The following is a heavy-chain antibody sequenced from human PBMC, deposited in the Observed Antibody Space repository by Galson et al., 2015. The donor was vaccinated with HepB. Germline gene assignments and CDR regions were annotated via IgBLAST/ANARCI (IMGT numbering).Heavy chain of an antibody. D-gene: IGHD2-15*01. Sequence: SVKVSCKASGGTFSSYAISWVRQAPGQGLEWMGGIIPILGIANYAQKFQGRVTITADKSTSTAYMELSSLRSEDTAVYYCARDRYCSGGSCYIFDYWGQGTLVTVSS. V-gene: IGHV1-69*10. CDR2: IIPILGIA. CDR1: GGTFSSYA. CDR3: ARDRYCSGGSCYIFDY. J-gene: IGHJ4*02.